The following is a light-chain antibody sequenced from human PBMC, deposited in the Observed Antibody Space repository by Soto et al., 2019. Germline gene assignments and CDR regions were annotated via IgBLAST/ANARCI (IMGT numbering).Light chain of an antibody. CDR2: DAY. CDR3: QQYNSYQYT. V-gene: IGKV1-5*01. J-gene: IGKJ2*01. CDR1: QTISNW. Sequence: DIQMPQSPSTLSASVGDRVTITCRASQTISNWLAWYQQKPGQAPKLLIYDAYSLESGVPSRFSGSASGTEFTLTISSLQPDDFATYYCQQYNSYQYTFGQGTNLEI.